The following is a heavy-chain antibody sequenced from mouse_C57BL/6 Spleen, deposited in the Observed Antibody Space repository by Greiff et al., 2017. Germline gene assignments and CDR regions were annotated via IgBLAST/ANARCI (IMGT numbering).Heavy chain of an antibody. CDR2: IDPSDSYT. CDR1: GYTFTSYW. V-gene: IGHV1-59*01. Sequence: QVQLLQPGAELVRPGTSVKLSCKASGYTFTSYWMHWVKQRPGQGLEWIGVIDPSDSYTNSNQKFKGKATLTVDTSSSTAYMQLSSLTSEDSAVYYCERDCGSSYGFDYWGQGTTLTVSS. D-gene: IGHD1-1*01. J-gene: IGHJ2*01. CDR3: ERDCGSSYGFDY.